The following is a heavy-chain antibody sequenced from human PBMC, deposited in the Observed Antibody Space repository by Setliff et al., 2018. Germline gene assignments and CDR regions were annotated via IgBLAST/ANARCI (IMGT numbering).Heavy chain of an antibody. CDR3: ARGRKLLAVAGLRGYYYYYGMDV. D-gene: IGHD6-19*01. Sequence: SETLSLTCAVYSGSFSGYYRSWIRQPPGKGLEWIGEINHSGSTNYNPSLKSRVTISVDTSKNQFSLKLSSVTAADTAVYYCARGRKLLAVAGLRGYYYYYGMDVWGQGTTVTVSS. CDR1: SGSFSGYY. V-gene: IGHV4-34*01. J-gene: IGHJ6*02. CDR2: INHSGST.